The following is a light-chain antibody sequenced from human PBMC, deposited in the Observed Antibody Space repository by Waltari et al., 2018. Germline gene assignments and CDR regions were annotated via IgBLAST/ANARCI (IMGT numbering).Light chain of an antibody. CDR3: QHYYSSPHT. J-gene: IGKJ2*01. CDR1: QGITND. CDR2: EAS. V-gene: IGKV1-NL1*01. Sequence: DIQVTQSPSSLSASVGDRVTITCRASQGITNDLAWYQQKPGETPKLLISEASSLQSGIPSRFSCSGSVTDFILTISSLQSEDSATYYCQHYYSSPHTFGQGTKVEVK.